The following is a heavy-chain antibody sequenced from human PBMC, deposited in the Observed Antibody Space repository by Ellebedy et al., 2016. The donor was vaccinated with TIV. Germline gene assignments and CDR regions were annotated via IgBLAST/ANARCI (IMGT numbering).Heavy chain of an antibody. J-gene: IGHJ4*02. V-gene: IGHV3-48*02. CDR2: ISSSSSTI. CDR1: GFTFSSYS. D-gene: IGHD3-3*01. CDR3: ATTIFGFFDY. Sequence: GGSLRLXCAASGFTFSSYSMNWVRQAPGKGLEWVSYISSSSSTIYYADSVKGRFTISRDNAKNSLYLQMNSLRDEDTAVYYCATTIFGFFDYWGQGTLVTVSS.